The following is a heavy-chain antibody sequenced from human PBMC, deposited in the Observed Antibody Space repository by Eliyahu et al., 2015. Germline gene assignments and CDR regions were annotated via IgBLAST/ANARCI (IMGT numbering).Heavy chain of an antibody. D-gene: IGHD6-6*01. CDR3: ARTSSIAALYYFDY. J-gene: IGHJ4*02. V-gene: IGHV4-34*01. Sequence: QXQLQQWGAGLLKPSETLSLTCAVYGGSFSGYYWSWIRQPPGKGLEWIGEINHSGSTNYNPSLKSRVTISVDTSKNQFSLKLSSVTAADTAVYYCARTSSIAALYYFDYWGQGTLVTVSS. CDR2: INHSGST. CDR1: GGSFSGYY.